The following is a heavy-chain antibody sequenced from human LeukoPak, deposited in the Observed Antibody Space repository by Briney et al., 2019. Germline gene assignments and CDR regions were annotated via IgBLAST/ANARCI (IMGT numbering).Heavy chain of an antibody. Sequence: GASVKVSCKASGYTFTSYGISWVRQAPGQGLEWMGWISAYNGNTNYAQKLQGRVTMTTDTSTSTAYMELSRLRSDDTAVYYCARDQVVRGVYYYYGMDVWGQGTTVTVSS. CDR1: GYTFTSYG. CDR2: ISAYNGNT. V-gene: IGHV1-18*01. J-gene: IGHJ6*02. CDR3: ARDQVVRGVYYYYGMDV. D-gene: IGHD3-10*01.